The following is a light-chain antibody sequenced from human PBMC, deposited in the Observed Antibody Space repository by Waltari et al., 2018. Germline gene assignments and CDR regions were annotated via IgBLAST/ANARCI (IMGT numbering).Light chain of an antibody. Sequence: QSALTQPRSVSGSPGQSVTISCPGTSSDVGGYTYVHWYQQHPGKAPKLVIYDVSKRPSGVPDRFSGSKSANTASLTISGLQAEDEADYYCCSYAGSYTLEVFGGGTKLTVL. J-gene: IGLJ3*02. CDR2: DVS. CDR1: SSDVGGYTY. V-gene: IGLV2-11*01. CDR3: CSYAGSYTLEV.